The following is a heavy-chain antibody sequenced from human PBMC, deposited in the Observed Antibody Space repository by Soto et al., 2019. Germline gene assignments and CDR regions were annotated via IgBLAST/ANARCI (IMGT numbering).Heavy chain of an antibody. CDR3: ARFPGGFTVATYFFDY. CDR2: IDWADDN. Sequence: SGPTLVNPTQPLTLTCTFSGLSPSSKGMRVSWIRQPPGKALEWLARIDWADDNFYSPSVRTRLALSKGPSKHQVVLTMTNVDPMDTATYSCARFPGGFTVATYFFDYWGEGALGTVCS. J-gene: IGHJ4*02. D-gene: IGHD3-16*01. CDR1: GLSPSSKGMR. V-gene: IGHV2-70*04.